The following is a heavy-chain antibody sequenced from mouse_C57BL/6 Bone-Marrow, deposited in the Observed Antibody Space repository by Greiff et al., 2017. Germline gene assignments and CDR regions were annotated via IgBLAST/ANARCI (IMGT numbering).Heavy chain of an antibody. CDR2: IWGDGRT. V-gene: IGHV2-3*01. CDR1: GFSLTSYG. J-gene: IGHJ4*01. D-gene: IGHD2-5*01. CDR3: VYYSSSGDAMDY. Sequence: QVQLKESGPGLVAPSQSLSITCTVSGFSLTSYGVSWVRQPPGKGLEWLGVIWGDGRTNYHSALISRLSISKDNSKSQVFFTLNSMQSDDTATYYWVYYSSSGDAMDYWGQGTSVTGSS.